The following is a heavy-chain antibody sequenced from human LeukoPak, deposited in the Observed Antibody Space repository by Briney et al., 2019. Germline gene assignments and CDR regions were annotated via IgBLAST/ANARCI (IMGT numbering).Heavy chain of an antibody. CDR2: IWYDGSNK. V-gene: IGHV3-33*06. J-gene: IGHJ4*02. CDR3: AKDDTDTDFDY. CDR1: GFTFSSYG. Sequence: PGGSLRLSCAASGFTFSSYGMHWVRQAPGKGLEWVAVIWYDGSNKYYADSVKGRFTISRDNSKNTLHLQMNSLRAEDTAVYYCAKDDTDTDFDYWGQGTLVTVSS.